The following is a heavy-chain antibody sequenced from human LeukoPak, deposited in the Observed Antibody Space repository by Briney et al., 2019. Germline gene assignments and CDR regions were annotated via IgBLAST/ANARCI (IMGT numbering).Heavy chain of an antibody. CDR3: AKDWPVSGDHYSPFDY. V-gene: IGHV3-23*01. CDR2: ISRSGGNT. CDR1: GFTFSSHA. D-gene: IGHD4-11*01. Sequence: PGGSLRLSCAASGFTFSSHAMSWVRQAPGKGLEWVAAISRSGGNTYYGDSAKGRFTISRDSSKNTLHLQMDSLRAEDTAVYYCAKDWPVSGDHYSPFDYWGQGTLVTVSS. J-gene: IGHJ4*02.